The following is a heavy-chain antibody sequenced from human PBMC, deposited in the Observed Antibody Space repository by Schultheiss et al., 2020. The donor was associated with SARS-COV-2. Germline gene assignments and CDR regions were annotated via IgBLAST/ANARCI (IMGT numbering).Heavy chain of an antibody. Sequence: SETLSLTCTVSGGSISSYYWSWIRQPAGKGLEWIGYIYYSGSTYYNPSLKSRVTISVDTSKNQFSLKLSSVTAADTAVYYCARGRGFEASMDVWGQGTTVTVSS. D-gene: IGHD3-10*01. V-gene: IGHV4-59*12. J-gene: IGHJ6*02. CDR1: GGSISSYY. CDR2: IYYSGST. CDR3: ARGRGFEASMDV.